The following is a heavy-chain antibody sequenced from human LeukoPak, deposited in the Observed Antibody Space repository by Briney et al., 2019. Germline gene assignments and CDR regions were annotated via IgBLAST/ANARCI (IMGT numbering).Heavy chain of an antibody. J-gene: IGHJ4*02. V-gene: IGHV3-48*01. CDR2: LSNTGNI. CDR3: ARRGDSPMIGDH. D-gene: IGHD3-10*02. CDR1: GFTFSSYG. Sequence: PGGSLRLSSAASGFTFSSYGMNWVRQAPGKGLEWLSYLSNTGNIHYAQSVKGRFTISRDNAKSSLYLQMDGLRAEDTAVYYCARRGDSPMIGDHWGQGILVTVAS.